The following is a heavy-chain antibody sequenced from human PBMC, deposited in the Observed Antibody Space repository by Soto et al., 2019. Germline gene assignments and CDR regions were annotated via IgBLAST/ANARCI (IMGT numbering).Heavy chain of an antibody. V-gene: IGHV3-33*01. CDR2: IWYDGSNK. D-gene: IGHD3-10*01. J-gene: IGHJ4*02. CDR3: AREGAMVRGAPSGWDY. Sequence: GGSLRLSCAASGFTFSSYGMHWVRQAPGKGLEWVAVIWYDGSNKYYADSVKGRFTISRDNSKNTLYLQMNSLRAEDTAVYYCAREGAMVRGAPSGWDYWGQGTLVTVSS. CDR1: GFTFSSYG.